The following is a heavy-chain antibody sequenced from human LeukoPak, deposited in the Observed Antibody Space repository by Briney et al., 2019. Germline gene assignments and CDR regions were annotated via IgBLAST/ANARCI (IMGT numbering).Heavy chain of an antibody. CDR2: INTSGNI. J-gene: IGHJ5*02. CDR3: ARGLSSSWYWFDT. D-gene: IGHD6-13*01. V-gene: IGHV4-61*02. Sequence: KTSETLSLTCTVSGGSISSESYYWSWTRQPAGKALEWIGRINTSGNINYNPSLKSRVTLSVDTSNNQFSLKLSSLTAADTAVYYCARGLSSSWYWFDTWGQGTLVTVSS. CDR1: GGSISSESYY.